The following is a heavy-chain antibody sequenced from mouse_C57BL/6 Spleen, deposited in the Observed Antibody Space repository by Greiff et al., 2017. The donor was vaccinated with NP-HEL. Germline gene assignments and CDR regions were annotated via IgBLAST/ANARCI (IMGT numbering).Heavy chain of an antibody. CDR2: IHPSDSDT. D-gene: IGHD1-1*01. J-gene: IGHJ4*01. V-gene: IGHV1-74*01. Sequence: VQLQQPGAELVKPGAPVKVSCKASGYTFTSYWMHWVKQRPGQGLEWIGRIHPSDSDTNYNQKFKGKATLTVDKSSSTAYMQLSSLTSEDSAVYYCAIHGITTVPYYAMDYWGQGTSVTVSS. CDR1: GYTFTSYW. CDR3: AIHGITTVPYYAMDY.